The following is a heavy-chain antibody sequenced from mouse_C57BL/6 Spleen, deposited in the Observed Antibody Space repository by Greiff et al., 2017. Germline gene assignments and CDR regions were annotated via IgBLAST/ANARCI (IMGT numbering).Heavy chain of an antibody. V-gene: IGHV1-69*01. CDR3: ARGGHYGSSYGYFDV. CDR2: IDPSDSYT. Sequence: VQLQQPGAELVMPGASVKLSCKASGYTFTSYWMHWVKQRPGQGLEWIGEIDPSDSYTNYNQKFKGKSTLTVDKSSSTAYMQLSSLTSEDSAVYYCARGGHYGSSYGYFDVWGTGTTVTVSS. J-gene: IGHJ1*03. D-gene: IGHD1-1*01. CDR1: GYTFTSYW.